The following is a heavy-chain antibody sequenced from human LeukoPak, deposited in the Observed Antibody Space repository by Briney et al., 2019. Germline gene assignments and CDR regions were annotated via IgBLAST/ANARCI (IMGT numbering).Heavy chain of an antibody. CDR2: IKQDGIVK. CDR1: GFTFRNYW. Sequence: GESLKISCAASGFTFRNYWMSWVRQAPGRGLDWVATIKQDGIVKYYVDSVTGRFTISRDNAENSLYLQMDSLRVEDTAVYYCARAEWELPSLFDYWGQGTLVTVSS. V-gene: IGHV3-7*03. CDR3: ARAEWELPSLFDY. D-gene: IGHD1-26*01. J-gene: IGHJ4*02.